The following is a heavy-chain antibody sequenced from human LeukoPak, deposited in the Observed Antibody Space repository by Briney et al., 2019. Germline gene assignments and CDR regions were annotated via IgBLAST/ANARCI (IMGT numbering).Heavy chain of an antibody. V-gene: IGHV3-23*01. CDR2: ISGSGGST. Sequence: GGSLRLSCAASGFTFSSYAMSWVRQAPGKGVEWVSAISGSGGSTYYADSVKGRFTISRDNSKNTLYLQMNSLRAEDTAVYYCAKDLFSCPACSAGWGQGTLVTVSS. CDR3: AKDLFSCPACSAG. J-gene: IGHJ4*02. CDR1: GFTFSSYA. D-gene: IGHD2-15*01.